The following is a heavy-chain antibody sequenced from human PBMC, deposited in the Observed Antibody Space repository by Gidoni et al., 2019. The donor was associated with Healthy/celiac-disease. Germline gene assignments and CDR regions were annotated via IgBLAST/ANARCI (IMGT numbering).Heavy chain of an antibody. CDR1: GFTFSSYA. D-gene: IGHD6-19*01. Sequence: QVQLVESGGGVVQPGRSLRLSCAASGFTFSSYAMHWVRQAPGKGLEWVAVISYDGSNKYYADSVKGRFTISRDNSKNTLYLQMNSLRAEDTAVYYCARDSGDVYSSGWTARGFDYWGQGTLVTVSS. V-gene: IGHV3-30*01. CDR3: ARDSGDVYSSGWTARGFDY. CDR2: ISYDGSNK. J-gene: IGHJ4*02.